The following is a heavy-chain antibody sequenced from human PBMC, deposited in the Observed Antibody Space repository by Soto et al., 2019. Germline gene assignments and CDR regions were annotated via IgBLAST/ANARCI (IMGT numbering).Heavy chain of an antibody. V-gene: IGHV1-69*06. J-gene: IGHJ6*02. CDR1: GGTFSSYA. CDR2: IIPIFGTA. D-gene: IGHD3-3*01. Sequence: GASVKVSCKASGGTFSSYAISWVRQAPGQGLEWMGGIIPIFGTANYAQKFQGRVTITAGKSTSTAYMELSSLRSEDTAVYYCAKTTYYDFWSGYFGAPNYYGMDVWGQGTTVTVSS. CDR3: AKTTYYDFWSGYFGAPNYYGMDV.